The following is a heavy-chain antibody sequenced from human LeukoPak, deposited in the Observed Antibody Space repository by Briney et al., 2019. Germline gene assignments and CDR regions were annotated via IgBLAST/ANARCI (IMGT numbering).Heavy chain of an antibody. J-gene: IGHJ4*02. CDR3: TGNYYGSGSYADFDY. Sequence: GGSLTLSCAASGFAFSRPAMHWLRQASGKGLEWVGRIRSTANGYATAYAASVKGRFTISRDDSKNTAYLQMDSLKTEDTAVYYCTGNYYGSGSYADFDYWGQGTLVTVSS. CDR1: GFAFSRPA. D-gene: IGHD3-10*01. CDR2: IRSTANGYAT. V-gene: IGHV3-73*01.